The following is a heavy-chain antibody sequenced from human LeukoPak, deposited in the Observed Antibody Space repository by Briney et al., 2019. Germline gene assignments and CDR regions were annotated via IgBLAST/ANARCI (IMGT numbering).Heavy chain of an antibody. D-gene: IGHD6-6*01. J-gene: IGHJ6*03. CDR1: GGSFSGFY. CDR2: INHSGST. V-gene: IGHV4-34*01. CDR3: ARHRFEAARDFYYYYYMDV. Sequence: SETLSLTCAVYGGSFSGFYWNWIRQPPGKGLEWIGEINHSGSTNYNPSLKSRVTISVDTSKNQFSLKLSSVTAADTAVYYCARHRFEAARDFYYYYYMDVWGKGTTVTVSS.